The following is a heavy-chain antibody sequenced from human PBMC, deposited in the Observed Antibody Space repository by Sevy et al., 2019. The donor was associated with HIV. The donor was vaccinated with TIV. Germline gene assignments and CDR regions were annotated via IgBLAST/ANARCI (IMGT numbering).Heavy chain of an antibody. V-gene: IGHV3-30*02. CDR2: IRYNGSNK. J-gene: IGHJ4*02. CDR1: GFTFSSYG. Sequence: GGSLRLSCAASGFTFSSYGMHWVRQAPGKGLEWVAFIRYNGSNKYYADSVKGRFTISIDNSKNTLYLQMNSLRAEDTAVDYCAKGGPYYYGSGYRHYFDYWGQGTLVTVSS. CDR3: AKGGPYYYGSGYRHYFDY. D-gene: IGHD3-10*01.